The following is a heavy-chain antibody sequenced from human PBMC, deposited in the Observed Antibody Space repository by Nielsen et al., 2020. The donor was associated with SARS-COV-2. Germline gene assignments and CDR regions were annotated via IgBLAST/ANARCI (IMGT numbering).Heavy chain of an antibody. CDR3: ARSDVVVPDKGGDWYFDL. J-gene: IGHJ2*01. CDR2: ISAYNGNT. V-gene: IGHV1-18*01. Sequence: WVRQAPGQGLEWMGWISAYNGNTNYAQKFQGRVTITADESTSTAYMELSSLRSEDTAVYYCARSDVVVPDKGGDWYFDLWGRGTLVTVSS. D-gene: IGHD2-2*01.